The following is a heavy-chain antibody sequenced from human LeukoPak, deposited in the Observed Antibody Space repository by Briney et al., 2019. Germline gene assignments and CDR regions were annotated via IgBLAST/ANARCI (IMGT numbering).Heavy chain of an antibody. D-gene: IGHD1-1*01. V-gene: IGHV3-21*01. Sequence: GGSLRLSCAASGFTFSSYSMNWVRQAPGKGLEWVSSISSSSSYICYADSVKGRFTISRDNAKNSLYLQMNSLRAEDTAVYYCARVERWYWGQGTLVTVSS. CDR1: GFTFSSYS. J-gene: IGHJ4*02. CDR3: ARVERWY. CDR2: ISSSSSYI.